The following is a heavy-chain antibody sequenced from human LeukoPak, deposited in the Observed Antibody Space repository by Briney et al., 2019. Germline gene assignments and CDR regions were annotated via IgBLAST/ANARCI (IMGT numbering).Heavy chain of an antibody. CDR2: IYYSGST. D-gene: IGHD3-22*01. J-gene: IGHJ5*02. V-gene: IGHV4-61*01. CDR3: AREQNYYDSSGYPLYNWFDP. CDR1: GGSISTTNYY. Sequence: PSETLSLTCTVSGGSISTTNYYWGWIRQPPGKGLEWIGYIYYSGSTNYNPSLKSRVTISVDTSKNQFSLKLSSVTAADTAVYYCAREQNYYDSSGYPLYNWFDPWGQGTLVTVSS.